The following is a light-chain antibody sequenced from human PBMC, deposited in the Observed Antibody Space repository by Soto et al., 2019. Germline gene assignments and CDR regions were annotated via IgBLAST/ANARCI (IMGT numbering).Light chain of an antibody. V-gene: IGKV1-16*02. Sequence: DIQMTQSPSSLSASVGDKVTITCRASHSIGNYLAWFQQQPGKAPKSLIFDASSLQSGVPSKFSGSGSGTDFTLTISRLQIEDFATYYRQQYNSYPYTFGQGTKLELK. J-gene: IGKJ2*01. CDR2: DAS. CDR1: HSIGNY. CDR3: QQYNSYPYT.